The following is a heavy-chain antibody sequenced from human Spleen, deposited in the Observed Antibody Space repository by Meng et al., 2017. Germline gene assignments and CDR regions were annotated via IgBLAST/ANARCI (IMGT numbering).Heavy chain of an antibody. V-gene: IGHV4-31*03. J-gene: IGHJ5*02. CDR3: AGDFDGSGWFDP. CDR2: IYYSGST. CDR1: GGSISSGGYY. Sequence: QVQLQESGPGLVKPSQTLSLTCTVSGGSISSGGYYWSWIRQHPGKGLEWIGYIYYSGSTYYNPSLKSRVTVSADTSMNQFSLRLTSVTAADTAVYYCAGDFDGSGWFDPWGQGTLVTVSS. D-gene: IGHD1-26*01.